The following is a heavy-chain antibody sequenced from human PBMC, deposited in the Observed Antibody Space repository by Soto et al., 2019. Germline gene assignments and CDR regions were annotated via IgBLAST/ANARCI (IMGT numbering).Heavy chain of an antibody. CDR2: ISGSGGST. J-gene: IGHJ4*02. V-gene: IGHV3-23*01. D-gene: IGHD6-13*01. CDR3: AKDQGSSWYEIDY. CDR1: GFTFSNYA. Sequence: EVRLLASGGGLVQPGGSLRLSCAASGFTFSNYAVTWVRQAPGKGLEWVSTISGSGGSTYYADSVKGRFTISRDNSKNTLYLQMNSLRAEDTAVYYCAKDQGSSWYEIDYWGQGTLVTVSS.